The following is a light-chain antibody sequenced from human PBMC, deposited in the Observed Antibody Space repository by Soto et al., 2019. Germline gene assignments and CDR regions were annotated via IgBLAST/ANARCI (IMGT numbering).Light chain of an antibody. CDR2: EAS. V-gene: IGKV1-5*03. CDR3: QQYNSYPWT. J-gene: IGKJ1*01. Sequence: DIQMTQSPSTLSASVGDRVTITCRASQSISIYLAWYQQKPGKAPKLLIYEASSLESGVPSRFSGSGSWTEFTLTISSLQPDDFATYYCQQYNSYPWTFGQGTKVDIK. CDR1: QSISIY.